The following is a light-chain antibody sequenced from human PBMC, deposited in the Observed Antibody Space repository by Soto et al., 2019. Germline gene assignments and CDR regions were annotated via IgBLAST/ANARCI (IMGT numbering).Light chain of an antibody. J-gene: IGLJ3*02. Sequence: QSALTQPASVSGSPGQSITISCIGTSSDVGSYNLVSWYQQHPGKAPKVLISEVSVRPSGVSPRFSGSKSGNTASLTISGLQVEDEATYFCSSYTRSSALEVFGGGTKVTVL. CDR2: EVS. CDR3: SSYTRSSALEV. CDR1: SSDVGSYNL. V-gene: IGLV2-14*02.